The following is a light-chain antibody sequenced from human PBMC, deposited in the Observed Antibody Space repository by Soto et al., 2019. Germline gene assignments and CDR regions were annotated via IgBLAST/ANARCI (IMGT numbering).Light chain of an antibody. J-gene: IGKJ5*01. CDR3: QQRSVWPVT. CDR2: DAS. V-gene: IGKV3-11*01. Sequence: EIVLTLSPATLSLSPGEGATLSCRASQSVSSYLAWYQHKPGQAPRLLIYDASDRATGIPARFSGSGSGTDFTLTISSLEPEDFAVYYCQQRSVWPVTFGQGTRLEIK. CDR1: QSVSSY.